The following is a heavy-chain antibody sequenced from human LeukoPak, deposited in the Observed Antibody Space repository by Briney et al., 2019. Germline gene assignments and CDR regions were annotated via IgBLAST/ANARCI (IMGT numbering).Heavy chain of an antibody. Sequence: GGSLRLSCAASGFTFSSYSMNWVRQAPGKGLEWVAYISSRSSATYYTDSVKGRFTISRDNAKNSLYLQMNSLRDEDTAVYYCARGTGDPQRFDPWGQGTLVTVSS. CDR2: ISSRSSAT. J-gene: IGHJ5*02. V-gene: IGHV3-48*02. CDR1: GFTFSSYS. D-gene: IGHD4-17*01. CDR3: ARGTGDPQRFDP.